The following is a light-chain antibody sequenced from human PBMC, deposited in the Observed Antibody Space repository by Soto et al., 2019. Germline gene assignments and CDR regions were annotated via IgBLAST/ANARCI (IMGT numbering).Light chain of an antibody. CDR1: QSVSSY. CDR3: QQRSHWPFT. CDR2: DAS. Sequence: EIVLTQSPATLSLSPGERATLSCRASQSVSSYLAWYQQKPGQAPRLLIYDASNRATGIPARFSGSGSGTDFTLPISSLEPEDFAVYYCQQRSHWPFTFGPGTKVDIK. J-gene: IGKJ3*01. V-gene: IGKV3-11*01.